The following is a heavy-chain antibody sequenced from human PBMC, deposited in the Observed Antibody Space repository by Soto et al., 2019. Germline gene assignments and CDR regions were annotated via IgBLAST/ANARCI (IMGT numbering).Heavy chain of an antibody. CDR2: ISGSGVDT. J-gene: IGHJ4*02. CDR3: AKGGAYCYGDCTRAH. CDR1: GFTFSSSG. D-gene: IGHD2-21*02. Sequence: EVQLLQSGGGSVQPGGSLRLSCEGSGFTFSSSGMTWVRQAPGKGLEWVAGISGSGVDTKYADSVKGRFIIARDNSKNKMYLQMNNLRVEDMAVYFCAKGGAYCYGDCTRAHWGQGTLVTVSS. V-gene: IGHV3-23*01.